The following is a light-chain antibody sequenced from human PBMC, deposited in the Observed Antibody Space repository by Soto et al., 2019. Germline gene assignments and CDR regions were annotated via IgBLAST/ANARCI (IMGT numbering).Light chain of an antibody. V-gene: IGLV1-40*01. CDR3: QSYDSSLSEVV. Sequence: QSVLTQPHSVSGAPGQRVTISCTGSSSNIGAGYDVHWYQQLPGTAPKLLIYGNSNRPSGVPDRFSGAKSGTSASLAITGLKAEDEADYYCQSYDSSLSEVVFGGGTKLTVL. CDR2: GNS. J-gene: IGLJ2*01. CDR1: SSNIGAGYD.